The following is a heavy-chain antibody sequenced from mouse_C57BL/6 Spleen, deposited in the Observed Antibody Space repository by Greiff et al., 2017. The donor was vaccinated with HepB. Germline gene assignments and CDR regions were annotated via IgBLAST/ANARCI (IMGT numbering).Heavy chain of an antibody. V-gene: IGHV1-76*01. CDR3: AITTGYYAMDY. CDR1: GYTFTDYY. CDR2: IYPGSGNT. J-gene: IGHJ4*01. Sequence: VKLMESGAELVRPGASVKLSCKASGYTFTDYYINWVKQRPGQGLEWIARIYPGSGNTYYNEKFKGKATLTAEKSSSTAYMQLSSLTSEDSAVYFCAITTGYYAMDYWGQGTSVTVSS. D-gene: IGHD2-12*01.